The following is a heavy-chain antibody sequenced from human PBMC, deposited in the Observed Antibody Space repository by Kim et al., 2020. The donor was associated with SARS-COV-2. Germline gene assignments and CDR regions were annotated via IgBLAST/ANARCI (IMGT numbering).Heavy chain of an antibody. J-gene: IGHJ4*02. CDR1: GLTFGDYA. D-gene: IGHD3-22*01. CDR3: TSGPYYYDSAAYYHDY. CDR2: IRSKRYGETI. V-gene: IGHV3-49*03. Sequence: GGSLRLSCTPSGLTFGDYAMSWFRQAPGKGLEWVAFIRSKRYGETIEYAASVKGRFTISRDDSKRIAYLQMNGLKTEDTAVYYCTSGPYYYDSAAYYHDYWGQGTLVTVSS.